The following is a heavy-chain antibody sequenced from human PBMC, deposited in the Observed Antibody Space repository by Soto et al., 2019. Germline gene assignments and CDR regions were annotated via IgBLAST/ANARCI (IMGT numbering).Heavy chain of an antibody. Sequence: ASVKVSCKASEYTFTGYYMHWVRQAPGQGLEWMGWINPNSGGTNYAQKFQGWVTMTRDTSISTAYMELSRLRSDDTAVYYCARGVLEDYYGMDVWGQGTTVTVSS. CDR1: EYTFTGYY. CDR2: INPNSGGT. V-gene: IGHV1-2*04. CDR3: ARGVLEDYYGMDV. D-gene: IGHD1-1*01. J-gene: IGHJ6*02.